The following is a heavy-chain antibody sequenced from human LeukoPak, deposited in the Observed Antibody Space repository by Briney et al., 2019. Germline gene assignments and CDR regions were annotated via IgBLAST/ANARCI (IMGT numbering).Heavy chain of an antibody. CDR3: ARDPYYYDSSGYYYGFDY. V-gene: IGHV4-34*01. CDR1: GGSFSGYY. D-gene: IGHD3-22*01. Sequence: KPSETLSLTCAVYGGSFSGYYWSWIRQPPGKGLEWIGEISHSGSTNYNPSLKSRVTISVDTSKNQFSLKLSSVTAADTAVYYCARDPYYYDSSGYYYGFDYWGQGTLVTVSS. CDR2: ISHSGST. J-gene: IGHJ4*02.